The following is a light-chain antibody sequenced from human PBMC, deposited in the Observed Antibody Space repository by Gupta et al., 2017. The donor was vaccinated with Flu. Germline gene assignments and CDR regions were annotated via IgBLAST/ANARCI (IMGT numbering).Light chain of an antibody. CDR1: ALPKQY. J-gene: IGLJ2*01. V-gene: IGLV3-25*02. CDR2: KDS. Sequence: SELTQLLSVAVPPGQTARSSCIGDALPKQYAYWYKQQPGQAPVLVIYKDSERRSGIPERVSGSSSGTTITLTNSEVQAEEEADYNCQSADSSGTYVVFGGETKLTVL. CDR3: QSADSSGTYVV.